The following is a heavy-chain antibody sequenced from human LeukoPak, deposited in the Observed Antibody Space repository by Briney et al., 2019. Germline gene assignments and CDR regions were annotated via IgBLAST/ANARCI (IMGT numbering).Heavy chain of an antibody. D-gene: IGHD3-3*01. Sequence: SVKVSCKASGGTFSSYAISWVRQAPGQGLEWMGGIIPIFGTANYAQKFQGRVTITADESTSTAYMELSSLRSEDTAVYYCARDALLYDFWSGSTHYYYMDVWGKGTTVTVSS. CDR3: ARDALLYDFWSGSTHYYYMDV. CDR2: IIPIFGTA. J-gene: IGHJ6*03. V-gene: IGHV1-69*13. CDR1: GGTFSSYA.